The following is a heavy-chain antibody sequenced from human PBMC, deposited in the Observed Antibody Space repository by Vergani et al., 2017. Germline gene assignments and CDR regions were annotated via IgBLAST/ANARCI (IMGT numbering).Heavy chain of an antibody. CDR3: ARAVPAALGGAFDI. CDR2: ISSSSSYI. J-gene: IGHJ3*02. Sequence: DVQLVESGGGLVKPGGSLRLSCAASGFPFSSYSMNWVRQAPGKGLEWVSSISSSSSYIYYADSVKGRFTISRDNAKNSLYLQMNSLRAEDTAVYYCARAVPAALGGAFDIWGQGTMVTVSS. CDR1: GFPFSSYS. V-gene: IGHV3-21*01. D-gene: IGHD2-2*01.